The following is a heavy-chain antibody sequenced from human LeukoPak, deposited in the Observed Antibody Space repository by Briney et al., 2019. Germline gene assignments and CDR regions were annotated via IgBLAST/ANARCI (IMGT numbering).Heavy chain of an antibody. D-gene: IGHD3/OR15-3a*01. CDR1: GFTFSSYS. CDR3: AKDGHYYYYYMDV. J-gene: IGHJ6*03. CDR2: IGGSGGST. Sequence: GGSLRLSCAASGFTFSSYSMNWVRQAPGKGLEWVSAIGGSGGSTYYEDSVKGRFTISRDNSKNTLYLQMNSLRAEDTAVYYCAKDGHYYYYYMDVWGKGTTVTVSS. V-gene: IGHV3-23*01.